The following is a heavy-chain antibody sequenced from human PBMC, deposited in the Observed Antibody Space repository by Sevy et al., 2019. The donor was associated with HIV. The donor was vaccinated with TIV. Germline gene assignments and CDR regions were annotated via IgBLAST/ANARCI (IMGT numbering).Heavy chain of an antibody. V-gene: IGHV3-21*01. CDR2: ISFSSNYI. Sequence: GGSLRLSCAAAGFTFSSYTMNWVRQAPGKGLEWVASISFSSNYIYYTDSLKGRFTISRDNAKNSLYLQMNSLRAEDTAVYYCAREDSKNWRYFDYWGQGTLVTASS. D-gene: IGHD1-1*01. J-gene: IGHJ4*02. CDR3: AREDSKNWRYFDY. CDR1: GFTFSSYT.